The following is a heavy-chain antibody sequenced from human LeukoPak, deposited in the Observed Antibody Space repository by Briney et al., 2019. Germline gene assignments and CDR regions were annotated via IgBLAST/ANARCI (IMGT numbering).Heavy chain of an antibody. D-gene: IGHD2-2*01. CDR2: ISAISSTI. J-gene: IGHJ4*02. CDR3: TRPESSSSLACDH. Sequence: PGGSLRLSCAASGFTFSSYSMSWVRQAPGKGLEWVSYISAISSTIYYADSVKGRFIISRDNAKNTLYLQMNSLRAEDTAVYYCTRPESSSSLACDHWGQGTLVTVSS. V-gene: IGHV3-48*04. CDR1: GFTFSSYS.